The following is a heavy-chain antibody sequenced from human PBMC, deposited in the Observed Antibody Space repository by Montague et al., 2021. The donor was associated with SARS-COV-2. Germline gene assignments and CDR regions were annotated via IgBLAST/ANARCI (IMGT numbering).Heavy chain of an antibody. J-gene: IGHJ4*02. Sequence: SETLSLTCTVSGGSISSSTYYWGWIRQPPGKGLEWIGSIYYSGSTYYNPSLKSRVTISVDTSKNQFSLKLSFVTAADTAVYYCARHGWGWLRLLRPFDYWGQGTLVTVSS. V-gene: IGHV4-39*01. CDR2: IYYSGST. CDR1: GGSISSSTYY. CDR3: ARHGWGWLRLLRPFDY. D-gene: IGHD5-12*01.